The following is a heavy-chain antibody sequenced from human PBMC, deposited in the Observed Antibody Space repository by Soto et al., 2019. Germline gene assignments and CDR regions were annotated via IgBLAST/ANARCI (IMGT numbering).Heavy chain of an antibody. J-gene: IGHJ4*02. Sequence: QVQLQESGPGLVKPSGTLSLTCAVSGDSISNSNWWSWVRQPPGKGLEWIGEIYHSGSSNYNPSPKXXVAISVDKSKHQFSLKLTSMTAADTAVYYCAANLSTVYFDYWGQGTLVTVSS. D-gene: IGHD4-17*01. CDR2: IYHSGSS. CDR1: GDSISNSNW. CDR3: AANLSTVYFDY. V-gene: IGHV4-4*02.